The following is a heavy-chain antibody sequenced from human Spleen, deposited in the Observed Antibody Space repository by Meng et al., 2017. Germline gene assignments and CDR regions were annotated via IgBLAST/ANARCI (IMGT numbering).Heavy chain of an antibody. CDR2: IIPIFGTT. CDR3: ARGAAAATTYYFDY. V-gene: IGHV1-69*12. Sequence: QVQFWQSGAEVKKPGSSVKVSCKASGGTFSSDAMSWVRQAPGQGLEWMGGIIPIFGTTNYAQKFQGRVTITADESTSTAYMELSGLRSEDTALYYCARGAAAATTYYFDYWGQGSLVTVSS. CDR1: GGTFSSDA. J-gene: IGHJ4*02. D-gene: IGHD1-26*01.